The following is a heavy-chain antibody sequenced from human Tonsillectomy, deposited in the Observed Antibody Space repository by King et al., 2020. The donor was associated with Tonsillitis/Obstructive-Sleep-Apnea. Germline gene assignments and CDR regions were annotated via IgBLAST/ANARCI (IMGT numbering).Heavy chain of an antibody. Sequence: VQLVESGGGLVKPGGSLRLSCAASGFTFSDYYMSWLRQAPGKGLEWVSYISSSSSYTNYADSVKGRFTISRDNAKNSLYLQMNSLRAEDTAVYYCASGYDTMGFDYWGQGTLVTVSS. CDR1: GFTFSDYY. V-gene: IGHV3-11*05. J-gene: IGHJ4*02. CDR3: ASGYDTMGFDY. CDR2: ISSSSSYT. D-gene: IGHD5-12*01.